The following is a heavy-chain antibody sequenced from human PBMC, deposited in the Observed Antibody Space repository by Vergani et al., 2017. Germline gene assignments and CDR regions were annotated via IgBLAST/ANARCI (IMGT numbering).Heavy chain of an antibody. CDR3: ASLNGQYYYDSRGYFDY. Sequence: QVQLQESGPGLVKPSGTLSHTCAVSGGSLSSSNWWSWVRQPPGKGLEWIGEIYHSGSTNYNPSLKSRVNISVDKSKNQLSLELSTVTAADTAVCYCASLNGQYYYDSRGYFDYWGQGTLVTVSS. CDR1: GGSLSSSNW. CDR2: IYHSGST. D-gene: IGHD3-22*01. J-gene: IGHJ4*02. V-gene: IGHV4-4*02.